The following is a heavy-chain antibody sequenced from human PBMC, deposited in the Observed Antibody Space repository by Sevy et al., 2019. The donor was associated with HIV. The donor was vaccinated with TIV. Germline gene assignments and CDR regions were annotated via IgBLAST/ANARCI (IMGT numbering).Heavy chain of an antibody. CDR2: ISGSGGTS. CDR3: TEKGRGGGWSLLCVFDV. V-gene: IGHV3-23*01. CDR1: GFNFSDYA. Sequence: GGSLRLSCAASGFNFSDYAMSWVRQAPGGGLEWVSVISGSGGTSYNADSVQGRFTISRDNSKSTLYLQMNNLRAEDTAIYYCTEKGRGGGWSLLCVFDVWGKGTTVTVS. D-gene: IGHD6-19*01. J-gene: IGHJ3*01.